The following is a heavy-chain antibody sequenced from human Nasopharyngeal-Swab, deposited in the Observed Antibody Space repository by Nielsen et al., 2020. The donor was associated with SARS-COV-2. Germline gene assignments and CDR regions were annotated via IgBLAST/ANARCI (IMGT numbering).Heavy chain of an antibody. V-gene: IGHV3-11*01. CDR3: AREKGYQVLLDYYYHGLDV. Sequence: GASLKTSCAAPGFPFSDYYLAWIPPAPGTGLELVSFILPRGRRTHSADSVKGRFTISRDNANHFLFLQMNSLRGNDTAVYYCAREKGYQVLLDYYYHGLDVWGHGTAVTVSS. CDR1: GFPFSDYY. CDR2: ILPRGRRT. D-gene: IGHD3-10*01. J-gene: IGHJ6*02.